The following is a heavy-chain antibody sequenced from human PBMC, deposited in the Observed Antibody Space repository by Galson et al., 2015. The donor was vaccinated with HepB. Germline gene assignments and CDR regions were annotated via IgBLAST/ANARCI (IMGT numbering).Heavy chain of an antibody. V-gene: IGHV3-23*01. J-gene: IGHJ4*02. CDR2: ISGSGSST. D-gene: IGHD3-10*01. CDR3: AKDFLPLYGSGSYYPYFDY. CDR1: GFTFSSYA. Sequence: SLRLSCAASGFTFSSYAMSWVRQAPGKGLEWVSAISGSGSSTYYADSVKGRFTISRDNSKSTLYLQMNSLRAEDTAVYYCAKDFLPLYGSGSYYPYFDYWGQGTLVTVSS.